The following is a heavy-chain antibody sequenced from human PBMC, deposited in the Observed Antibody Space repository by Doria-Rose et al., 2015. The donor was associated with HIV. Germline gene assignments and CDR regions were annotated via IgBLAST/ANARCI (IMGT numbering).Heavy chain of an antibody. V-gene: IGHV2-26*01. CDR3: ARIKSSRWYHKYYFDF. J-gene: IGHJ4*02. D-gene: IGHD6-13*01. CDR2: IFSDDER. Sequence: SGPVLVKPTETLTLTCTVSGVSLSSPGMGVSWIRQPPGKALEWLANIFSDDERSYKPSLKSRLTISRGTSKSQVVLTMTDMDPVDTATYYCARIKSSRWYHKYYFDFWGQGTLSSSPQ. CDR1: GVSLSSPGMG.